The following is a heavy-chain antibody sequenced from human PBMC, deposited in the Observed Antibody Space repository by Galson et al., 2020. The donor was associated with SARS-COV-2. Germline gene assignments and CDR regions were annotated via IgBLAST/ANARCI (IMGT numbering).Heavy chain of an antibody. J-gene: IGHJ6*02. Sequence: ASVKVSCKTSGYTFSKYTINWVRQAPGQGLEWMGWISTRTGNPTYAQGFTGRFVFSLDTPVSTALLEISDLKTEDTAVYYCVRGVPALAENVWGQGTTVTVSS. CDR1: GYTFSKYT. CDR3: VRGVPALAENV. V-gene: IGHV7-4-1*02. CDR2: ISTRTGNP.